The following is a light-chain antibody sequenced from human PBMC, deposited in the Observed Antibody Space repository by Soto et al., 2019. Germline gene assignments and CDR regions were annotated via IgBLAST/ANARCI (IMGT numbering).Light chain of an antibody. CDR3: CSYAGGSAHVV. CDR1: SSDIGSNNL. J-gene: IGLJ2*01. V-gene: IGLV2-23*01. CDR2: EGS. Sequence: QSALTQPASVSGSPGQSITISCTGSSSDIGSNNLVSWYQHHSGKAPKLMIYEGSERPSGVSDRFSGSKSGTTASLTISGLQAEDEADYYCCSYAGGSAHVVFGGGTKLTVL.